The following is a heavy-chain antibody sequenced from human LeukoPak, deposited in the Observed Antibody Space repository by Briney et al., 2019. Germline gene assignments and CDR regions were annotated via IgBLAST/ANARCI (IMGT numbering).Heavy chain of an antibody. CDR2: IISDGSSI. V-gene: IGHV3-74*01. Sequence: GGSLRLPCAASGLTLSSYWMYWVRQAPGQGLVWVSRIISDGSSISYADSVKGRFTSSRDNAKNTLYLQMNSRRAEDSVLHYDTRDWRLMAFDIRLERTIVTVSS. CDR3: TRDWRLMAFDI. J-gene: IGHJ3*02. CDR1: GLTLSSYW.